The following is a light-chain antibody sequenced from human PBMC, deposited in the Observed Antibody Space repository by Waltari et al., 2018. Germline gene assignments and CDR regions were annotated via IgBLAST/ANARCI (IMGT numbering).Light chain of an antibody. Sequence: SSELTQDPAVSVALGQTVRITCQGDRLRSYYASWYQQKAGQAPVLVIYGKNHRPSGIPDRFSGSTSGNTASLTITGAQAEDEADYYCNARDRSGNYLGVFGGGTKLTVL. CDR3: NARDRSGNYLGV. CDR1: RLRSYY. V-gene: IGLV3-19*01. J-gene: IGLJ2*01. CDR2: GKN.